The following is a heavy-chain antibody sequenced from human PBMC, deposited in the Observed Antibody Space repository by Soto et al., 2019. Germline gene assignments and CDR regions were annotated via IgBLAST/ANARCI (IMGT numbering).Heavy chain of an antibody. Sequence: EVQLLESGGGLVQPGGSLGLSCVASGFTFSNYDMNWVRQAPGKGLEWVSYISGSGDDTDYADSVKGRFTISRDSSKNTLYLQMNRLRAEDTALYYCAKDRAVVGTRTSGGFDYWGQGTLVTVSS. CDR1: GFTFSNYD. CDR3: AKDRAVVGTRTSGGFDY. D-gene: IGHD6-19*01. CDR2: ISGSGDDT. V-gene: IGHV3-23*01. J-gene: IGHJ4*02.